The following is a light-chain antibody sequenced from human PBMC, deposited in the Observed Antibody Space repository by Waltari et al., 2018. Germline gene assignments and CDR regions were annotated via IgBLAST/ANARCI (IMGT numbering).Light chain of an antibody. Sequence: QSALTQPPSASGSPGQSVTISCTGTSSDVGGYNYVSWYQQYPGKAPKLMIYEVNKRPSRVPERFSGSKSGNTASLTVSGLQGDDEADYYCSSYAGSNTVVFGGGTKLTVL. J-gene: IGLJ2*01. CDR1: SSDVGGYNY. CDR2: EVN. CDR3: SSYAGSNTVV. V-gene: IGLV2-8*01.